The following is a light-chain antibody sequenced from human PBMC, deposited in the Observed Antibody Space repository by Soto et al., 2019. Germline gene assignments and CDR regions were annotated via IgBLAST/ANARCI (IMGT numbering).Light chain of an antibody. CDR3: AAWDDSLNGQEV. J-gene: IGLJ2*01. Sequence: QAVVTQPPSASGTPGLRVTISCSGSSSNIGSNTVNWYKQLPGTAPKLLIYFNNQRPSGVPDRFSGSKSGTSASLAISGLQSEDEVDYYCAAWDDSLNGQEVFGGGTKLTVL. CDR1: SSNIGSNT. V-gene: IGLV1-44*01. CDR2: FNN.